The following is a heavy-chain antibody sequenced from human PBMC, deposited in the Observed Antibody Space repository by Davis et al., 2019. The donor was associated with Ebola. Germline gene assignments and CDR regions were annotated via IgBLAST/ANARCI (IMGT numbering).Heavy chain of an antibody. J-gene: IGHJ4*02. V-gene: IGHV1-3*01. CDR2: INAGNGNT. CDR1: GYTFTSYA. Sequence: ASVKVSCKASGYTFTSYAMHWVRQAPGQRLEWMGWINAGNGNTKYSQKFQGRVTITRDTSASTAYMELSSLRSEDTAVYYCATSGGYSYGQFDYWGQGTLVTVSS. CDR3: ATSGGYSYGQFDY. D-gene: IGHD5-18*01.